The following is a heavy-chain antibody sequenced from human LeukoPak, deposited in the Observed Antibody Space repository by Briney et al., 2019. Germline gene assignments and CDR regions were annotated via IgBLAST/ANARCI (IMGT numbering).Heavy chain of an antibody. J-gene: IGHJ4*01. CDR3: KWDYYGPGRDY. CDR2: FKSKTDGGAT. CDR1: GFTFSDAW. V-gene: IGHV3-15*01. Sequence: PGGSLRLSCAASGFTFSDAWMSWVRQAPGKGLEWVGRFKSKTDGGATDYAAPVKGRFTISRDVSKNTLYLQMNSLKTEDTAVYYCKWDYYGPGRDYWGQGTLVSVST. D-gene: IGHD3-10*01.